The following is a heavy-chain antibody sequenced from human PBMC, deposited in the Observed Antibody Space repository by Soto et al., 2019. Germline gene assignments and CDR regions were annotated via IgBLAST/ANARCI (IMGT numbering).Heavy chain of an antibody. CDR3: ARSRPGTSSRPFDP. Sequence: ASVKVSCKASGGTFSSYAISWVRQAPGQGLEWMGGIIPIFGTANYAQKFQGRVTITADESTSTAYMELSSLRSEDTAVYYCARSRPGTSSRPFDPWGQGTLVTVSS. D-gene: IGHD1-7*01. CDR2: IIPIFGTA. V-gene: IGHV1-69*13. J-gene: IGHJ5*02. CDR1: GGTFSSYA.